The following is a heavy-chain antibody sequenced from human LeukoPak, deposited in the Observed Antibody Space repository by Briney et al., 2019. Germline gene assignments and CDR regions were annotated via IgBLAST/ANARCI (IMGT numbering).Heavy chain of an antibody. Sequence: PSETLSLTCTVSGGSISSYYWSWIRQPPGKGLEWIGYIYYSGSTNYNPSLKSRVTISVDTSKNQFSLKLSSVTAADTAVYYCARGGGDWPFQPNDRVAFDIWGQGTMVTVSS. CDR3: ARGGGDWPFQPNDRVAFDI. D-gene: IGHD2-21*02. J-gene: IGHJ3*02. V-gene: IGHV4-59*01. CDR2: IYYSGST. CDR1: GGSISSYY.